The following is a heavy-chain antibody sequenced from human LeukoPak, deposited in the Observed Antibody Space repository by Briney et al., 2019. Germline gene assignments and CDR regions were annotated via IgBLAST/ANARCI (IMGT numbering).Heavy chain of an antibody. Sequence: GGSLRLSCAASGFTFSRYAMSWVRQAPGKGLEWVCGISNSGESPYYANSVEGRFTISRDNSKNTLYLEINSLRAEDTAVYYCAKKSRDGYNPFNYVGQGTLVTVSS. D-gene: IGHD5-24*01. CDR1: GFTFSRYA. CDR2: ISNSGESP. J-gene: IGHJ4*02. CDR3: AKKSRDGYNPFNY. V-gene: IGHV3-23*01.